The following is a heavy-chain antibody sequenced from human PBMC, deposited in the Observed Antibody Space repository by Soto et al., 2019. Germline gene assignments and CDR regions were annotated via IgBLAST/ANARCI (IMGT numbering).Heavy chain of an antibody. Sequence: LRLSCAASGFTFSSYDMHWVRQATGEGLEWVSAIGTAGDTYYPGSVKGRFTISRENAKNSLYLQMNSLRAGDTAVYYCARFGGPCGMDVWGQGTTVTVSS. D-gene: IGHD3-16*01. CDR2: IGTAGDT. J-gene: IGHJ6*02. CDR1: GFTFSSYD. V-gene: IGHV3-13*01. CDR3: ARFGGPCGMDV.